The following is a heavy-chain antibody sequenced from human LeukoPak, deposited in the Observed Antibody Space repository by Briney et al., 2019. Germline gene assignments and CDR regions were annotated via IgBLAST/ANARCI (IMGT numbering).Heavy chain of an antibody. CDR1: GGSISSYY. Sequence: SETLSLTCTVSGGSISSYYWSWIRQPAGKGLEWIGRIYTSGSTNYNPSLKSRVTMSVDTSKNQFSLKLSSVTAADTAVYYCARDLVVVVPAANLRPEGAFDIWGXXTMVTVSS. D-gene: IGHD2-2*01. J-gene: IGHJ3*02. V-gene: IGHV4-4*07. CDR3: ARDLVVVVPAANLRPEGAFDI. CDR2: IYTSGST.